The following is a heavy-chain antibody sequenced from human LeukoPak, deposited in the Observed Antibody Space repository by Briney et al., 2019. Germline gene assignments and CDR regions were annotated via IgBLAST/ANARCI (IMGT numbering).Heavy chain of an antibody. Sequence: SETLSLTCTVSGGSISSYYWSWIRQPPGKGLEWIGYVYYSGSTHYNPSLKSRVAISVDTSKSQFSLRLSSVTAADTAVYYCASAIFVENAFDIWGQGTMVTVSS. CDR3: ASAIFVENAFDI. D-gene: IGHD3-3*01. V-gene: IGHV4-59*01. CDR2: VYYSGST. CDR1: GGSISSYY. J-gene: IGHJ3*02.